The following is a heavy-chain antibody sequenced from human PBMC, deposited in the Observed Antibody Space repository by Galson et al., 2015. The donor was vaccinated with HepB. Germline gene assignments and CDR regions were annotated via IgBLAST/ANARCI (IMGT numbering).Heavy chain of an antibody. CDR2: ISSSGSNI. CDR1: GFTFRDYY. J-gene: IGHJ4*02. V-gene: IGHV3-11*01. Sequence: SLRLSCAASGFTFRDYYMSWIRQAPGKGLEWVSYISSSGSNIYYADSVNGRFTISRDNAKNSLYLQMNSLRAEDTAFYYCARSPTRIFGVVIFDYWGQLTLVTVSS. CDR3: ARSPTRIFGVVIFDY. D-gene: IGHD3-3*02.